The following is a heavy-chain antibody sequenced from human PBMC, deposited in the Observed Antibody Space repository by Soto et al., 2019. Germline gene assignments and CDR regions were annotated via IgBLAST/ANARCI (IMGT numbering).Heavy chain of an antibody. CDR1: SGSISSSNW. CDR2: IYHSGST. D-gene: IGHD2-2*01. V-gene: IGHV4-4*02. J-gene: IGHJ4*02. CDR3: ARYCSSTSCSPYGFDY. Sequence: PSETLSLTCAVSSGSISSSNWWSWVRQPPGKGLEWIGEIYHSGSTNYNPSLKSRVTISVDKSKNQFSLKLSSVTAADTAVYYFARYCSSTSCSPYGFDYWGQGTLVTVSS.